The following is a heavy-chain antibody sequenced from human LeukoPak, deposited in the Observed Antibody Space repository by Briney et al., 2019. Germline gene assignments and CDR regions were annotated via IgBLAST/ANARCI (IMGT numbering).Heavy chain of an antibody. V-gene: IGHV3-30*09. Sequence: PGGSLRLSCAASKFTFNNYAMYWVRQAPGKGLEWVSIISSDGSNKYYADSVKRRFAISRDNSNNTLYLQMNSLRAEDTAVYYCARRSRDGWYFDYWGQGTQVTVSS. CDR1: KFTFNNYA. CDR2: ISSDGSNK. J-gene: IGHJ4*02. CDR3: ARRSRDGWYFDY. D-gene: IGHD5-24*01.